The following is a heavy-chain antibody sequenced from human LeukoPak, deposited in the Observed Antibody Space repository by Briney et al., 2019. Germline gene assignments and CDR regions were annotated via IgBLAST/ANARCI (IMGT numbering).Heavy chain of an antibody. D-gene: IGHD3-22*01. V-gene: IGHV3-48*01. Sequence: GGALRLSGAASGFTFRSYSMNWVRQATGKGREGVSYISSSSSTIYYADSVKGRFTISRDNAKNSLYLQMNSLRAEDTAVYYCARGARDSSGYIDYWGQGTLVTVSS. CDR2: ISSSSSTI. CDR1: GFTFRSYS. CDR3: ARGARDSSGYIDY. J-gene: IGHJ4*02.